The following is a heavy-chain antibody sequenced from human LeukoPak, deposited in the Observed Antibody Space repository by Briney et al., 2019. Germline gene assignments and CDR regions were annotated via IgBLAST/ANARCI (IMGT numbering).Heavy chain of an antibody. V-gene: IGHV3-23*01. J-gene: IGHJ4*02. Sequence: PGGSLRLSCAVSGVTFSSYAMSWVRQAPGKGLEWVSAISGSGGSTYYADSVKGRFTISRDTSKNTLYLQMNSLRAEDTAVYYCAKLTTVTTGDYWGQGTLVTVSS. CDR1: GVTFSSYA. CDR3: AKLTTVTTGDY. CDR2: ISGSGGST. D-gene: IGHD4-17*01.